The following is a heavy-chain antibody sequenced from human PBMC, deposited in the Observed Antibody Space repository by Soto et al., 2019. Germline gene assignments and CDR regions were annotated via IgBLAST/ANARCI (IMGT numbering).Heavy chain of an antibody. Sequence: ASETLSLTCTVSGGSITTGGYYWSWIRQLPGKGLEWIGHRYYSESTYYNPSLKSRVSISLGTSKNQFSLKLSFVTAADTAMYYCARTKCSGGSCYSWSLDYWGQGTPVTVS. J-gene: IGHJ4*02. CDR1: GGSITTGGYY. CDR2: RYYSEST. V-gene: IGHV4-31*03. CDR3: ARTKCSGGSCYSWSLDY. D-gene: IGHD2-15*01.